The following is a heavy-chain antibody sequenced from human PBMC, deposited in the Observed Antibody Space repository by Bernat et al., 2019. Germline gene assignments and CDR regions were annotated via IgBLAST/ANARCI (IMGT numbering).Heavy chain of an antibody. V-gene: IGHV4-34*01. Sequence: QVQLRQWGAGLLKPSETLSLTCGVFGGSFSDVYWSWIRQPPGKGLEWIGEINHNGETYYNPSLETRVTISVDTSKSQFSLRLTSVTAAGTAVYYCARGKRWGSSFDPWGQGTLVTISS. CDR2: INHNGET. J-gene: IGHJ5*02. CDR3: ARGKRWGSSFDP. D-gene: IGHD3-16*01. CDR1: GGSFSDVY.